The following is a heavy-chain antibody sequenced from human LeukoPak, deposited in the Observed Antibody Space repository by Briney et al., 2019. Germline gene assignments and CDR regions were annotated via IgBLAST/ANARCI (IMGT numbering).Heavy chain of an antibody. CDR1: GGTFSSYA. Sequence: GASVKVSCKASGGTFSSYAINWVRQAPGQGLEWMGGIIPIFGTANYAQKFQGRVTITADESTSTAYMELSSLRSEDTAVYYCARVGRYCSSTSCYGPVYYYYYGMDVWGQGTTVTVSS. V-gene: IGHV1-69*13. J-gene: IGHJ6*02. CDR3: ARVGRYCSSTSCYGPVYYYYYGMDV. CDR2: IIPIFGTA. D-gene: IGHD2-2*01.